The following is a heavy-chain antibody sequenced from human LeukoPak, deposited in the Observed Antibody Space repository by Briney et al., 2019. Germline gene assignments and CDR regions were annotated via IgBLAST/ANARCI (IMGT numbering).Heavy chain of an antibody. CDR2: ISGSGGST. CDR3: AKALDSYDFWSGYHPFDY. Sequence: GGSLRLSCAASGFTFSSYAMSWVRQAPGKGLEWVSAISGSGGSTYYADSVKGRFTISRDNSKNTLYLRMTSLRTDDTAVYYCAKALDSYDFWSGYHPFDYWGQGTLVTVSS. J-gene: IGHJ4*02. D-gene: IGHD3-3*01. V-gene: IGHV3-23*01. CDR1: GFTFSSYA.